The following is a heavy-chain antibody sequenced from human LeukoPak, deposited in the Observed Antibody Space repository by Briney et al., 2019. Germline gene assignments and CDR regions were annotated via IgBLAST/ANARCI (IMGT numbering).Heavy chain of an antibody. Sequence: SETLSLTCTVSGASISSQYWGWIRQPPGKGLEWIGNFYYSGTNYNPSLESRVTISVDTSNNQFSLSVSSVTAADTAVYYCTRVSYYGTQPPDWGQGTLVTVSS. CDR2: FYYSGT. V-gene: IGHV4-59*11. J-gene: IGHJ4*02. CDR1: GASISSQY. D-gene: IGHD3-10*01. CDR3: TRVSYYGTQPPD.